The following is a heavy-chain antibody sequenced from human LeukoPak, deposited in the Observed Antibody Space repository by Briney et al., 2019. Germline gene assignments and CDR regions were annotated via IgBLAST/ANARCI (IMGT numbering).Heavy chain of an antibody. D-gene: IGHD6-13*01. CDR1: GFTLSSYA. V-gene: IGHV3-23*01. J-gene: IGHJ6*02. CDR2: VSSNGAKT. Sequence: GGSLRLSCAPSGFTLSSYAITWVRQAPGKGLEWVSAVSSNGAKTYYADSGKGRVTISGDNSKHTRYLQMNRLRGEDTAVYYCAKDYIAAAESFDYYGMDVGGQGSTVTASS. CDR3: AKDYIAAAESFDYYGMDV.